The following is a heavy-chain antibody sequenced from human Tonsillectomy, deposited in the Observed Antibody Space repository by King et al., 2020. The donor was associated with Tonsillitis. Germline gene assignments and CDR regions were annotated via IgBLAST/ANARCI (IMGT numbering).Heavy chain of an antibody. V-gene: IGHV3-33*01. CDR3: AASGVVITGGGAFDV. CDR1: GFTFRSYG. D-gene: IGHD3-3*01. J-gene: IGHJ3*01. CDR2: IIHDGRDK. Sequence: HVQLVESGGGVVQPGTSLRLSCAASGFTFRSYGIHWVRPAPGKGREWVAVIIHDGRDKSYADFGGCRFTISRDNSRNMVYLQMDSLGIDDTAVYYCAASGVVITGGGAFDVWGEGTMVTVSS.